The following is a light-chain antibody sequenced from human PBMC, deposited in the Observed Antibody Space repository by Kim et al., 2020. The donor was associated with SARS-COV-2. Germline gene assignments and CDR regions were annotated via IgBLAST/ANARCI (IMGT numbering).Light chain of an antibody. V-gene: IGKV3-20*01. CDR1: QSVSRDC. CDR2: GAS. CDR3: RQYGSSPLT. Sequence: CPGEGATLSCGASQSVSRDCLAWYQKKPGQTPRLFIYGASNRATGISDRFSGSGSGTDFTLTISRLEPEDSAVYYGRQYGSSPLTFGGGTKVDIK. J-gene: IGKJ4*01.